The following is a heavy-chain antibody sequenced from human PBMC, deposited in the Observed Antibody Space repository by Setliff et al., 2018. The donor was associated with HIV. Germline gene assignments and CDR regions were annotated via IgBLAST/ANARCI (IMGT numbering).Heavy chain of an antibody. D-gene: IGHD3-22*01. V-gene: IGHV4-4*02. J-gene: IGHJ4*02. Sequence: SETLSLTCAVSGGSISSVNWWTWVRQPPGKGLEWIGEIDHSGTTFYSPSLRSRVTVSGDTSKNQFSLKLRSMAAADTAVYYCARGKIGYYSDNSGSSYFDFWGQGILVTVSS. CDR1: GGSISSVNW. CDR3: ARGKIGYYSDNSGSSYFDF. CDR2: IDHSGTT.